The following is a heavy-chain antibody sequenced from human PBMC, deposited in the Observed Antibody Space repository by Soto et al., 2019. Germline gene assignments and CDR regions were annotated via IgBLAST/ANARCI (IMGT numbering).Heavy chain of an antibody. CDR1: GGSISSYY. D-gene: IGHD6-13*01. V-gene: IGHV4-59*12. CDR3: ARFLGGSSSWYYYYGMDV. Sequence: PSETLSLTCTVSGGSISSYYWSWIRQPPGKGLEWIGYIYYSGSTNYNPSLKSRVTISVDTSKNQFSLKLSSVTAADTAVYYCARFLGGSSSWYYYYGMDVWGQGPTVTDSS. J-gene: IGHJ6*02. CDR2: IYYSGST.